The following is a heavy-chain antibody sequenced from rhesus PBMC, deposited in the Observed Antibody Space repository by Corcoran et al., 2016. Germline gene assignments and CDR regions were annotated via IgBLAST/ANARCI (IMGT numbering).Heavy chain of an antibody. V-gene: IGHV4-106*01. CDR1: GGSISDDYY. CDR2: IYGSGGGT. CDR3: ARDGLTTVTTGLDY. J-gene: IGHJ4*01. D-gene: IGHD4-35*01. Sequence: QVQLQESGPGLVKPSETLSLTCAVSGGSISDDYYWSWLRQPPGKGLDGIGSIYGSGGGTNYNPSLKNRVTSSMDTSKNQFSLKLSSVPAADTAVYYCARDGLTTVTTGLDYWGQGVLVTVSS.